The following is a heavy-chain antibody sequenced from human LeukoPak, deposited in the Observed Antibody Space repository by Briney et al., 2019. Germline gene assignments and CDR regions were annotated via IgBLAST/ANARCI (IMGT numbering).Heavy chain of an antibody. CDR1: GGTFSSYA. CDR3: AGGRDGYQETEGAFDI. J-gene: IGHJ3*02. Sequence: ASVKVSCKASGGTFSSYAISWVRQAPGQGLEWMGGIIPIFGTANYAQKFQGRVTITTDESTSTAYMELSSLRSEDTAVYYCAGGRDGYQETEGAFDIWGQGTMVTVSS. CDR2: IIPIFGTA. V-gene: IGHV1-69*05. D-gene: IGHD5-24*01.